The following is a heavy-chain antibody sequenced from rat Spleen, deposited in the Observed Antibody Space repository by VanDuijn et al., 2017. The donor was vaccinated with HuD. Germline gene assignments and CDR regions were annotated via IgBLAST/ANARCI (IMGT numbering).Heavy chain of an antibody. V-gene: IGHV5S13*01. CDR3: AKDGPFYYYTRHHYWYFDC. J-gene: IGHJ1*01. CDR2: ITSGGGST. D-gene: IGHD1-1*01. Sequence: EVQLVESGGGLVQPGRSLKLSCAASGFTFSSFAMAWVRQAPEKGLEWVATITSGGGSTYYPDSVKGRFTVSRDNAKTTLYLQMDCLRSEDTATYYCAKDGPFYYYTRHHYWYFDCWGPGTMVTVSS. CDR1: GFTFSSFA.